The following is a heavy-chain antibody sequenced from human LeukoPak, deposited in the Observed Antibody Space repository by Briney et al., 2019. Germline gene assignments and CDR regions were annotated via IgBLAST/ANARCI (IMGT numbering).Heavy chain of an antibody. V-gene: IGHV4-59*08. Sequence: TTSETLSLTCTVSGGSISSYYWSWIRQPPGKGLEWIGYIYYSGSTNYNPSLKSRVTISVDTSKNQFSLKLSSVTAADTAVYYCASSPYYDILTGWYGMDVWGQGTTVTVSS. CDR1: GGSISSYY. J-gene: IGHJ6*02. D-gene: IGHD3-9*01. CDR3: ASSPYYDILTGWYGMDV. CDR2: IYYSGST.